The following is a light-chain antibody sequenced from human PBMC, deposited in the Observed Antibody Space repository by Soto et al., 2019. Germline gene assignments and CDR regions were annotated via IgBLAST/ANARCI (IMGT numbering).Light chain of an antibody. Sequence: IVLTQSPGTLSLSPGERANLSCSASQSVGDTYLAWYQQKPGQAPRLLMYSTSIRATGIPDRFSGSGSGTDFTLTISRLDPEDFAVYYCQHYDRAPMWTFGQGTKVDI. J-gene: IGKJ1*01. CDR2: STS. CDR1: QSVGDTY. V-gene: IGKV3-20*01. CDR3: QHYDRAPMWT.